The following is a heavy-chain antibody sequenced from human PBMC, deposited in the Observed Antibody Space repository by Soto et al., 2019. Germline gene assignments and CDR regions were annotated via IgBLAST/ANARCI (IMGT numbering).Heavy chain of an antibody. CDR3: ARAGFSVGRIDY. J-gene: IGHJ4*02. D-gene: IGHD2-15*01. V-gene: IGHV4-28*03. Sequence: PSETLSLTCAVSDYSVSSSNWWGWIRQPPGKGLEWXGYXXYXGXXXYXXSLKSRVTMSVDTSKNQFSLKLTSVTAADTAVYYCARAGFSVGRIDYWGQGTLVTVSS. CDR2: XXYXGXX. CDR1: DYSVSSSNW.